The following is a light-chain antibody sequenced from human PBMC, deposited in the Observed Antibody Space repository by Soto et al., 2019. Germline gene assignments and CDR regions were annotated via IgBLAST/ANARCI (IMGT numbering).Light chain of an antibody. CDR1: QTVTTNY. CDR2: GAS. CDR3: QQYGSSVFT. J-gene: IGKJ2*01. Sequence: ETELTQSPGTLSLSPGETATLSCRASQTVTTNYLAWYQQKPDQAPRLLIYGASSRATGIPDRFSGSGSGTDFTLTISRLEPEDFAVYYCQQYGSSVFTFGQGTKLEIK. V-gene: IGKV3-20*01.